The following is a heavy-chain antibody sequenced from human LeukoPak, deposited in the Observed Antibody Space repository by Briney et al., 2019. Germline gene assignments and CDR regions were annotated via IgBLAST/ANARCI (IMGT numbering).Heavy chain of an antibody. D-gene: IGHD1-26*01. CDR2: MNPNSGNT. Sequence: ASVKVSCKASGYTFTSYDINWVRQATGQGLEWMGWMNPNSGNTGYAQKFQGRVTMTRNTSISTAYMELSSLRSEDTAVYYCARDPGGSAAFGYWGQGTLVTVSS. J-gene: IGHJ4*02. V-gene: IGHV1-8*01. CDR3: ARDPGGSAAFGY. CDR1: GYTFTSYD.